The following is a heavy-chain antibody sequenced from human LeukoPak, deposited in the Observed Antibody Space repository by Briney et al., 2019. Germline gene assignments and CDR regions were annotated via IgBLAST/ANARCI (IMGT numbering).Heavy chain of an antibody. CDR1: GFTVSSNY. CDR2: IYSGGST. J-gene: IGHJ4*02. V-gene: IGHV3-66*01. Sequence: HPGGSLRLSCAASGFTVSSNYMSWVRQAPGKGLEWVSVIYSGGSTYYADSVKGRFTISRDNSKNTLYLQMNSLRAEDTAVYYCAKALNYGSGSYGISTWGQGTLVTVSS. CDR3: AKALNYGSGSYGIST. D-gene: IGHD3-10*01.